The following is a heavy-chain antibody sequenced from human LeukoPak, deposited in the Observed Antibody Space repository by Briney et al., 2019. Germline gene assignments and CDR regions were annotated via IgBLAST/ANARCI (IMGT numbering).Heavy chain of an antibody. CDR2: MSGGGDYT. CDR1: GFTFSNYA. D-gene: IGHD5-12*01. CDR3: GKGLNRDYSGIGDY. Sequence: GGSLRLSCAAPGFTFSNYAMSWVRQAPGKGLEWISSMSGGGDYTYYADSVKGRSTISRDNSENKLYLQADSLRAEDTAVYYCGKGLNRDYSGIGDYWGQGTLVTVSS. J-gene: IGHJ4*02. V-gene: IGHV3-23*01.